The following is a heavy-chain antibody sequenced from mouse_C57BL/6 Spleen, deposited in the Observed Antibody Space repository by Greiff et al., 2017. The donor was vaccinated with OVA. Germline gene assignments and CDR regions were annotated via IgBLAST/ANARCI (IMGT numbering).Heavy chain of an antibody. V-gene: IGHV1-19*01. CDR3: ARREDGNYVAY. CDR1: GYTFTDYY. D-gene: IGHD2-1*01. CDR2: INPYNGGT. Sequence: EVKLQESGPVLVKPGASVKMSCKASGYTFTDYYMNWVKQSHGKSLEWIGVINPYNGGTSYNQKFKGKATLTVDKSSSTAYMELNSLTSEDSAVYYCARREDGNYVAYWGQGTLVTVSA. J-gene: IGHJ3*01.